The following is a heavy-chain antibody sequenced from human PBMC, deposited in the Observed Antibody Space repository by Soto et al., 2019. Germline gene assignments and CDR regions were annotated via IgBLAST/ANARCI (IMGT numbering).Heavy chain of an antibody. V-gene: IGHV4-59*01. Sequence: SETLSLTCTVSGGSISSYYWSWIRQPPGKGLEWIGYIYYSGSTNYNPSLKSRVTISVDTSKNQFSLKLSSVTAADTAVYYCARDHGSSGVRAFDIWGQGTMVTVSS. CDR3: ARDHGSSGVRAFDI. D-gene: IGHD7-27*01. J-gene: IGHJ3*02. CDR1: GGSISSYY. CDR2: IYYSGST.